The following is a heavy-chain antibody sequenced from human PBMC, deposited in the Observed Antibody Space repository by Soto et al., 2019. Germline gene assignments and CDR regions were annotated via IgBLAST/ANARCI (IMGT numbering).Heavy chain of an antibody. D-gene: IGHD5-18*01. Sequence: SETLSLTCAVYGGSFSGYYWSWIRQPPGKGLEWIGEINHSGSTNYNPSLKSRVTISVDTSKNQFSLKLSSVTAADTAVYYCARGSDTAMVDYYYYGMDVWGQGTTVTVAS. CDR3: ARGSDTAMVDYYYYGMDV. V-gene: IGHV4-34*01. CDR1: GGSFSGYY. CDR2: INHSGST. J-gene: IGHJ6*02.